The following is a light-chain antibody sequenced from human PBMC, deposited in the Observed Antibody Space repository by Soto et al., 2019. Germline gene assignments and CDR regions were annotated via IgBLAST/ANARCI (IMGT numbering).Light chain of an antibody. J-gene: IGLJ1*01. V-gene: IGLV2-14*03. CDR2: DVS. CDR3: CSYTTSNTRQIV. CDR1: SSDVGGYNY. Sequence: QSVLTQPASVSGSPGQSITISCTGTSSDVGGYNYVSWYQRHPGKAPKLMIYDVSNRPSGVSNRFSRSKSGNTASLTISGLQPQDKADYYCCSYTTSNTRQIVFGTGTKVTVL.